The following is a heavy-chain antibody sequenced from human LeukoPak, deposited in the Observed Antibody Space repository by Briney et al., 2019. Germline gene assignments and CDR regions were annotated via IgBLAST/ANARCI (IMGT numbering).Heavy chain of an antibody. D-gene: IGHD1-26*01. V-gene: IGHV3-7*01. Sequence: GGSLRLSCAASGFTFSSYWMSWVRQAPGKGLEWVANIKQDGSEKYYVDSVKGRYTISRDNAKNSLYLQMNSLRAEDTAMYYCARIKWDLYYFDYWGQGTLVTVSS. CDR1: GFTFSSYW. CDR2: IKQDGSEK. CDR3: ARIKWDLYYFDY. J-gene: IGHJ4*02.